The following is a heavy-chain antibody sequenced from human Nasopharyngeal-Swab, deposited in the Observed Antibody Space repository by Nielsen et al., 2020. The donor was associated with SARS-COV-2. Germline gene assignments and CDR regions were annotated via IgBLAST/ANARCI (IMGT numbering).Heavy chain of an antibody. D-gene: IGHD3-22*01. Sequence: ASVKVSCKASGYTFTSYYMHWVRQAPGQRLEWMGIINPSGGSTSYAQKFQGRVTMTRDTSTSTVYMELSSLRSEDTAVYYCARDQIGDSSGYDFDYWGQGTLVTVSS. CDR3: ARDQIGDSSGYDFDY. CDR2: INPSGGST. V-gene: IGHV1-46*01. CDR1: GYTFTSYY. J-gene: IGHJ4*02.